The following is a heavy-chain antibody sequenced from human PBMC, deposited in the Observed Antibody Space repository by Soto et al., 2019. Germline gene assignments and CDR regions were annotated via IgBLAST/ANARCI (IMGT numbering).Heavy chain of an antibody. CDR1: GYPFSDNQ. D-gene: IGHD4-4*01. V-gene: IGHV1-2*02. CDR3: ARKHSLDYIRWGLDP. J-gene: IGHJ5*02. CDR2: INPRSDDT. Sequence: ASVKVSCKASGYPFSDNQIHWLRRAPGQGLEWMGRINPRSDDTNYAQKFQGRVTMTRDTSIDTAYLELTGLTSDDTATYYCARKHSLDYIRWGLDPWGQGTLVTVSS.